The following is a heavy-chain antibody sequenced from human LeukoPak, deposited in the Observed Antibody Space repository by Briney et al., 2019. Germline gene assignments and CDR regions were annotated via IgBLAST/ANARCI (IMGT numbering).Heavy chain of an antibody. CDR3: AKDRTGTYTLDY. V-gene: IGHV3-30*18. D-gene: IGHD3-10*01. J-gene: IGHJ4*02. Sequence: PGGPLRLSCAASGFTFSSHGMHWVRQAPGKGLEWVAVMSYDGSSKYYTDSVKGRFTISRDNSKNMLYPQMNSLGAEDTAVYYCAKDRTGTYTLDYWGQGTLVTVSS. CDR1: GFTFSSHG. CDR2: MSYDGSSK.